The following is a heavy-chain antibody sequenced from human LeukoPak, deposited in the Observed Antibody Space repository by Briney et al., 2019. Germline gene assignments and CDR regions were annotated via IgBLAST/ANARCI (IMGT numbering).Heavy chain of an antibody. Sequence: SETLSLTCTVSGYSISSGYYWSWIRQPPGKGLEWIGEINHSGSTNYNPSLKSRVTISVDTSKNQFSLKLSSVTAADTAVYYCASRGGRWWFVRERGETDAFDIWGQGTMVTVSS. D-gene: IGHD2-15*01. J-gene: IGHJ3*02. V-gene: IGHV4-38-2*02. CDR3: ASRGGRWWFVRERGETDAFDI. CDR1: GYSISSGYY. CDR2: INHSGST.